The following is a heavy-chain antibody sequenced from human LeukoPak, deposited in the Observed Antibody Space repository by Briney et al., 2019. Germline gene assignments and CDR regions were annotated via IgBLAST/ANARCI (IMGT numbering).Heavy chain of an antibody. Sequence: MPSETLSLTCTVSGGSIGSYYWSWIRQPAGKGLEWIGRIYTSGSTNYNPSLKSRVTMSVDTSKTQFSLKLSSVTAADTAVYYCARDGCTNGVCRLDYWGQGTLVTVSS. J-gene: IGHJ4*02. CDR1: GGSIGSYY. V-gene: IGHV4-4*07. CDR3: ARDGCTNGVCRLDY. CDR2: IYTSGST. D-gene: IGHD2-8*01.